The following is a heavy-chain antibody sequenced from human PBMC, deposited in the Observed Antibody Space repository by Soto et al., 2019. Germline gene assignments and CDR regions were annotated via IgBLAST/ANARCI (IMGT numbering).Heavy chain of an antibody. V-gene: IGHV3-30*18. CDR2: ISYDGSNK. CDR1: GFTFSSYG. J-gene: IGHJ5*02. D-gene: IGHD3-22*01. CDR3: AKGVSDSSALPGS. Sequence: ESGGGVVQPGRSLRLSCAASGFTFSSYGMHWVRQAPGKGLEWVAVISYDGSNKYYADSVKGRFTISRDNSKNTLYLQMNSLRAEDTAVYYCAKGVSDSSALPGSWGQGTLVTVSS.